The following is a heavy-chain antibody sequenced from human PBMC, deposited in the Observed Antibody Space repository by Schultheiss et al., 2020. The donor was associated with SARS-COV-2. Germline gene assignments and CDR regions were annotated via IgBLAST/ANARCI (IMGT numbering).Heavy chain of an antibody. Sequence: GESLKISCSASGFTFSSYAMSWVRQAPGKGLEWVSAISGSGGSTYYADSVKGRFTISRDNSKNTLYLQMNSLRAEDTAVYYCARGRSSGWLSDYYGMDVWGQGTTVTVSS. CDR1: GFTFSSYA. CDR3: ARGRSSGWLSDYYGMDV. CDR2: ISGSGGST. D-gene: IGHD6-19*01. V-gene: IGHV3-23*01. J-gene: IGHJ6*02.